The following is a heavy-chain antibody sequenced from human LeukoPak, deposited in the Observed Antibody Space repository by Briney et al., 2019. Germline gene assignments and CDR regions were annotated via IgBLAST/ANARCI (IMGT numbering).Heavy chain of an antibody. V-gene: IGHV3-7*03. CDR2: IKKDGSEK. J-gene: IGHJ4*02. Sequence: PGGSLRPSCAASGFTFSNFWMNWVRQAPGKGLEWVANIKKDGSEKYYVDSVKGRFTISRDNAKNSLYLQMNSLRAEDTAVYYCVSGSGWYMDYWGQGTLVTVSS. CDR3: VSGSGWYMDY. CDR1: GFTFSNFW. D-gene: IGHD6-19*01.